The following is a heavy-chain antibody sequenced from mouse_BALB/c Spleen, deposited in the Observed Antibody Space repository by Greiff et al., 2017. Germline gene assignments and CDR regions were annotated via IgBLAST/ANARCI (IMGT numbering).Heavy chain of an antibody. V-gene: IGHV3-8*02. CDR1: GDSITSGY. CDR3: AREGVTTVTGAMDY. Sequence: EVKVVESGPSLVKPSQTLSLTCSVTGDSITSGYWNWIRKFPGNKLEYMGYISYSGSTYYNPSLKSRISITRDTSKNQYYLQLNSVTTEDTATYYCAREGVTTVTGAMDYWGQGTSVTVSS. CDR2: ISYSGST. J-gene: IGHJ4*01. D-gene: IGHD1-1*01.